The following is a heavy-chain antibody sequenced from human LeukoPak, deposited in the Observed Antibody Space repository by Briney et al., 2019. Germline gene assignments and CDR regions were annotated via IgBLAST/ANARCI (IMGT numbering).Heavy chain of an antibody. V-gene: IGHV4-39*01. CDR2: IYYSGSA. CDR3: ARRATQLSGFDY. CDR1: GGSISSSSYY. Sequence: KASETLSLTCTVSGGSISSSSYYWGWIRQPPGKGLEWIGSIYYSGSAYYNPSLKSRVTIFVDTSKNQFSLKLSSVTAADTAVYYCARRATQLSGFDYWGQGTPVTVSS. J-gene: IGHJ4*02. D-gene: IGHD1-26*01.